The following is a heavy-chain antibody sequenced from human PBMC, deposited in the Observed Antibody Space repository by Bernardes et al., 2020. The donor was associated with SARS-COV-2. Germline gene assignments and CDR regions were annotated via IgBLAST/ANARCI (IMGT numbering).Heavy chain of an antibody. CDR2: INHSGST. D-gene: IGHD3-3*01. J-gene: IGHJ6*02. CDR3: ARGPFDFWSVGYGMDV. Sequence: SEPLSLTCAVYGGSFSGYYWSWIRQPPGKGLEWIGEINHSGSTNYNPSLKSRVTISVDTSKNQFSLKLSSVTAADTAVYYCARGPFDFWSVGYGMDVWGQGTTVTVSS. V-gene: IGHV4-34*01. CDR1: GGSFSGYY.